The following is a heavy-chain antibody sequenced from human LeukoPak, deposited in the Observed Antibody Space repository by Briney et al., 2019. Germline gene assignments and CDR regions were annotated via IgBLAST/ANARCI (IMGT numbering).Heavy chain of an antibody. V-gene: IGHV3-74*01. J-gene: IGHJ4*02. Sequence: PGRTLRLSRTASVFALSTYWMFWVRQAPGKGLVGVSQINPEGASTTYEDPAKGRFTASRDKAKNALHLQMNSLRVDDTAVYYCARGTVITAGIDFWGQGTLVTVSS. CDR1: VFALSTYW. CDR2: INPEGAST. D-gene: IGHD2/OR15-2a*01. CDR3: ARGTVITAGIDF.